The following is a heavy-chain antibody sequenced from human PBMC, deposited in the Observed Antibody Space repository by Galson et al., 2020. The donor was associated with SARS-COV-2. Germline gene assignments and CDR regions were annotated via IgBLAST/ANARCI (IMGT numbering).Heavy chain of an antibody. CDR3: ARAVAGTGIDY. J-gene: IGHJ4*02. V-gene: IGHV4-59*01. CDR1: GGSISSYY. D-gene: IGHD6-19*01. CDR2: IYYTGSA. Sequence: SETLSLTCTVSGGSISSYYWSWIRQPPGKGLELIGYIYYTGSANYNPSLKSRITISVDTSKNLFSLKLSSVTAADTAVYYCARAVAGTGIDYWGQGTLVTVSS.